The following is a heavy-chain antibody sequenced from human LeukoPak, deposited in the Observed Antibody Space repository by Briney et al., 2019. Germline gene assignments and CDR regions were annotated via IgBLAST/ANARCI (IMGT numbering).Heavy chain of an antibody. CDR3: ARVRRDTAMAYYFDY. J-gene: IGHJ4*02. V-gene: IGHV3-21*04. Sequence: GGSLRLSCAAAGFTFSIYSMNWVRQAPGKGLEWVSSISSTSGYISYGDSVKGRFTISRDNAKNSLYLQMNSLRAEDTAVYYCARVRRDTAMAYYFDYWGQGTLVTVSS. CDR1: GFTFSIYS. D-gene: IGHD5-18*01. CDR2: ISSTSGYI.